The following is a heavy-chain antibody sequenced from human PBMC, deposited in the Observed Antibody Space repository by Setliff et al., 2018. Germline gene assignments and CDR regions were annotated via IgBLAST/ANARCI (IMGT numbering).Heavy chain of an antibody. CDR3: ARGRDFWSGYLVY. V-gene: IGHV1-8*02. Sequence: GASVKVSCKASGYTFTTYDINWVRQAPGQGLEWMGWMNPNSGNRGYAQKFQGRVTMTRNTSISTAYMELSTLRSEDTAVYYCARGRDFWSGYLVYWGQGTLVTVSS. CDR2: MNPNSGNR. D-gene: IGHD3-3*01. J-gene: IGHJ4*02. CDR1: GYTFTTYD.